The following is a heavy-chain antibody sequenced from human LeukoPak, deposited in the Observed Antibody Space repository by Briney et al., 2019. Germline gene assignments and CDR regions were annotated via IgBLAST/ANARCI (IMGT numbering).Heavy chain of an antibody. Sequence: PGGTLRLSCPAYGSTFSSYWMHWVRQAPGKGLVWVTRINSDGSSTSYADSVKGRFTISRDNAKNTLYLQMNSLRAEDTAVYYCARAERFGELSRPNDYWGQGTLVTVSS. CDR3: ARAERFGELSRPNDY. CDR2: INSDGSST. CDR1: GSTFSSYW. J-gene: IGHJ4*02. D-gene: IGHD3-10*01. V-gene: IGHV3-74*01.